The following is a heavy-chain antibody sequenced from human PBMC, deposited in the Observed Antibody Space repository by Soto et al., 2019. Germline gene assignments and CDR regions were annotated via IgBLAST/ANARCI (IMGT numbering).Heavy chain of an antibody. Sequence: SETLSLTCTVSGGSISSYYWSWIRQPPGKGLEWIGYIYYSGSTNYNPSLKSRVTISVDTSKDQFSLKLSSVTAADTAVYYCARGGISHWAYFYYMDVWDRGTTVTVSS. D-gene: IGHD2-21*01. J-gene: IGHJ6*03. CDR3: ARGGISHWAYFYYMDV. CDR1: GGSISSYY. V-gene: IGHV4-59*01. CDR2: IYYSGST.